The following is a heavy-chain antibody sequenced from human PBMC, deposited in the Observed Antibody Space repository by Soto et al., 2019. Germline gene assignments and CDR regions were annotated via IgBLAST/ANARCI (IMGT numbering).Heavy chain of an antibody. J-gene: IGHJ6*02. Sequence: SETLSLTCAVYGGSFSGYYWSWIRQPPGKGLEWIGEINHSGSTNYNPSLKSRVTISVDTSKNQFSLKLSSVTAADTAVYYCARGFGAARNYYYYGMDVWGQGTTVTVSS. V-gene: IGHV4-34*01. CDR2: INHSGST. CDR1: GGSFSGYY. D-gene: IGHD6-6*01. CDR3: ARGFGAARNYYYYGMDV.